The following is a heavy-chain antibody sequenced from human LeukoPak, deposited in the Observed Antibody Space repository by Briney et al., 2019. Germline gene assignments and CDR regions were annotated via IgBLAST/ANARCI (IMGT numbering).Heavy chain of an antibody. V-gene: IGHV3-23*01. CDR3: AKVIGPYDYVWGSFDT. Sequence: PGGSLRLSCAASGFTFSSYAMSWVRQAPGKGLEWVSAIRGGGGSTYYAYSVKGRFTISRDNSKNTLYLQMNSLRAEDTAVYYCAKVIGPYDYVWGSFDTWGQGTLVTVSS. J-gene: IGHJ4*02. CDR2: IRGGGGST. CDR1: GFTFSSYA. D-gene: IGHD3-16*01.